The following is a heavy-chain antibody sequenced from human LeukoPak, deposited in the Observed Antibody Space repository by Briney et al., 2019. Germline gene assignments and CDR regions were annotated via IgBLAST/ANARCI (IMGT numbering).Heavy chain of an antibody. Sequence: GGSLRLSCVPSGFTFSHYGMHWVRQAPGNGRECVAVKWNYGIKRYYADSVKGRFTICRDNSKNKVYLQMHRLRAADTCVYYCAKDAQRRFAYSNCLEYWGQGTLVTVSS. J-gene: IGHJ4*02. D-gene: IGHD4-11*01. CDR1: GFTFSHYG. CDR3: AKDAQRRFAYSNCLEY. V-gene: IGHV3-33*06. CDR2: KWNYGIKR.